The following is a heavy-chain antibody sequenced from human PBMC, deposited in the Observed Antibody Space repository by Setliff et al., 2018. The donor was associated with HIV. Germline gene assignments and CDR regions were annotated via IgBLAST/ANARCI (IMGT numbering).Heavy chain of an antibody. CDR2: INHSGKT. J-gene: IGHJ4*02. CDR1: GGSLSGHY. D-gene: IGHD4-4*01. CDR3: ARSVMTTTNYFDY. V-gene: IGHV4-34*01. Sequence: SETLSLTCAVYGGSLSGHYWTWIRQPPGEGLEWIGEINHSGKTNYNPSLKSRVIISVDMSKNQFSLKLTSVTAADTAVFYCARSVMTTTNYFDYWGPGTLVTVSS.